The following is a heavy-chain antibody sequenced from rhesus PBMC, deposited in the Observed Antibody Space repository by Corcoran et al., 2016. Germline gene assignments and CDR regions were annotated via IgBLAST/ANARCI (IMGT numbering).Heavy chain of an antibody. CDR3: ARDRGVATSN. CDR1: GASISNYW. V-gene: IGHV4-80*01. CDR2: INGNSGST. J-gene: IGHJ4*01. D-gene: IGHD4-29*01. Sequence: QVQLQESGPGLVKPSETLSLTCAVSGASISNYWWSWIRQPPGKGLEWIGGINGNSGSTYYNPSLKSRVTISKDASKNQFSLNLNSLTAADTAVYYCARDRGVATSNWGQGVLVTVSS.